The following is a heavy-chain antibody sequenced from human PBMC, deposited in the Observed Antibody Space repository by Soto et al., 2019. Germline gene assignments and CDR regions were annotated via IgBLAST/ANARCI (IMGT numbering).Heavy chain of an antibody. CDR1: GYSFTSYW. D-gene: IGHD5-12*01. J-gene: IGHJ6*02. Sequence: PGESLKISCKGSGYSFTSYWIGWVRQMPGKGLEWMGIIYPGDSDTRYSPSFQGQVTISADKPISTAYLQWSSLKASDTAMYYCARPRSGYDYRDGMDVWGQGTTVTVSS. V-gene: IGHV5-51*01. CDR3: ARPRSGYDYRDGMDV. CDR2: IYPGDSDT.